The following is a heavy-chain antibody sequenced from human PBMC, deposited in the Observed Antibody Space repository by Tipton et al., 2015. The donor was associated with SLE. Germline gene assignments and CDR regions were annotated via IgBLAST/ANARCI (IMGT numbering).Heavy chain of an antibody. D-gene: IGHD2-15*01. J-gene: IGHJ3*02. Sequence: SLRLSCAASGFTFSSYAMSWVRQAPGKGLEWVSVIYSGGSTYYADSVKGRFTISRDNSKNTLYLQMNSLRAEDTAVYYCARSPRYCSGGSCYWSAFDIWGQGTMVTVSS. CDR2: IYSGGST. CDR3: ARSPRYCSGGSCYWSAFDI. CDR1: GFTFSSYA. V-gene: IGHV3-23*03.